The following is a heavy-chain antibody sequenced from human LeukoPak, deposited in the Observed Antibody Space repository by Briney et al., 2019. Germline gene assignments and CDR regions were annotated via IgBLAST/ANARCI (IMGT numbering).Heavy chain of an antibody. J-gene: IGHJ4*02. CDR2: IYTSGST. D-gene: IGHD3-9*01. Sequence: KTSETLSLTRTVSGGSISSGSYYWNWIRQPAGKGLEWIGRIYTSGSTNYNPSLKSRVTISVDTSKNQFSLKLSSVTAADTAVYYCARETVLRVNSWGQGTLVTVSS. CDR3: ARETVLRVNS. CDR1: GGSISSGSYY. V-gene: IGHV4-61*02.